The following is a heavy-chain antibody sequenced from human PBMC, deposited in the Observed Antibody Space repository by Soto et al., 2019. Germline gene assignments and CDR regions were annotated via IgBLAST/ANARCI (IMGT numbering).Heavy chain of an antibody. CDR3: TGQRDYGDDRMYDMDV. D-gene: IGHD4-17*01. J-gene: IGHJ6*02. CDR2: IRSKANSYAT. V-gene: IGHV3-73*02. CDR1: GFTFSGSA. Sequence: EVQLVESGGGLVQPGGSLKLSCAASGFTFSGSAMHWVRQASGKGLEWVGRIRSKANSYATAYAASVKGRFTISRDDSKYTVYLQMNGLKTEDTALYYWTGQRDYGDDRMYDMDVWGQGTTVTV.